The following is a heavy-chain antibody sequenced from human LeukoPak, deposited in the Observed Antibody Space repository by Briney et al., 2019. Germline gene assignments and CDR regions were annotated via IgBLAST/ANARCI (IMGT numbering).Heavy chain of an antibody. J-gene: IGHJ1*01. D-gene: IGHD2-2*01. V-gene: IGHV3-33*06. CDR3: AKDVYCSSSSCFAEYFQH. Sequence: GGSLRLSCAASGFTFSSYGMHWVRQAPGKGLEWVADIWYDGSNKYYADSVKGRFTISRDNSKNTLYLQMNSLRAEDTAVYYCAKDVYCSSSSCFAEYFQHWGQGTQVTVSS. CDR1: GFTFSSYG. CDR2: IWYDGSNK.